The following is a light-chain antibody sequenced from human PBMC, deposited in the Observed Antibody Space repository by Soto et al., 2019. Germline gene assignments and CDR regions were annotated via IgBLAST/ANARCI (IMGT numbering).Light chain of an antibody. V-gene: IGKV3-20*01. J-gene: IGKJ1*01. CDR1: QSVSSY. Sequence: EIVLTQSPATLSLSPGERATLSCRASQSVSSYLAWYQQKPGQAPRLLIYGASNRATGIPDRFSGSGSGTDFTLTISRLGPEDFAVYYCHQYDSWTFGQGTKVDIK. CDR2: GAS. CDR3: HQYDSWT.